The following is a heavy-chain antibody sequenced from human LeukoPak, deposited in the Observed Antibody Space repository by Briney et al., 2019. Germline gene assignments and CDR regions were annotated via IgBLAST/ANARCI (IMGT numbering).Heavy chain of an antibody. CDR2: IYHSGST. V-gene: IGHV4-38-2*02. CDR3: ARTLYGGWYHFDY. CDR1: GGSISSGYY. Sequence: SETLSLTCTVSGGSISSGYYWGWIRQPPGKGLEWIGSIYHSGSTYYNPSLKSRVTISVDTSKNQFSLKLSSVTAADTAVYYCARTLYGGWYHFDYWGQGTLVTVSS. J-gene: IGHJ4*02. D-gene: IGHD6-19*01.